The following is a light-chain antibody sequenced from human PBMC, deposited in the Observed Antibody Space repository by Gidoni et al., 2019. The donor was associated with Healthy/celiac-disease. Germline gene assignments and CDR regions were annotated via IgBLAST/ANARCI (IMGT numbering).Light chain of an antibody. CDR2: GAS. V-gene: IGKV3-15*01. Sequence: EIVMTQSPATLSVSPGERATLSCRASQSVSSNLAWYQQKPGQAPRLLIYGASTRATGIPARFNGSGSGTEFTLTISSLQSEDFAVYYCQQYNNWPPFTFGPXTKVDIK. CDR1: QSVSSN. CDR3: QQYNNWPPFT. J-gene: IGKJ3*01.